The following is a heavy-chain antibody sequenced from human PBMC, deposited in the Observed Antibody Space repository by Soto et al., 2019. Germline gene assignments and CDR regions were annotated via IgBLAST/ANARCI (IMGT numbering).Heavy chain of an antibody. D-gene: IGHD2-2*01. CDR1: GFTFSGYG. CDR3: AKDGWVVPAAIHLDY. CDR2: ISYDGSNK. Sequence: QSGGSLRLSCAASGFTFSGYGMHWVRQAPGKGLEWVAVISYDGSNKYYADSVKGRFTISRDNSKNTLYLQMNSLRAEDTAVYYCAKDGWVVPAAIHLDYWGQGTLVT. V-gene: IGHV3-30*18. J-gene: IGHJ4*02.